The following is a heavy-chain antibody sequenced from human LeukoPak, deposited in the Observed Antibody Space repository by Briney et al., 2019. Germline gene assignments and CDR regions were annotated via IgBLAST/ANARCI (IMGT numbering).Heavy chain of an antibody. V-gene: IGHV3-48*01. J-gene: IGHJ4*02. CDR2: ISSSSSTI. CDR1: GFTFSSYW. D-gene: IGHD3-22*01. CDR3: AKDRRLFDSTGYVYYFDY. Sequence: GGSLRLSCAVSGFTFSSYWMSWVRQAPGKGLEWVSYISSSSSTIYYADSVKGRFTVSRDNSKNTLYLQMNSLRAEDTAVYYCAKDRRLFDSTGYVYYFDYWGQGTLVTVSS.